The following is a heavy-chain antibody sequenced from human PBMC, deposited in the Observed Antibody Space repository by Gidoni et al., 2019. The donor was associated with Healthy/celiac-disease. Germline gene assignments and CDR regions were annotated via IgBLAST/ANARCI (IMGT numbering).Heavy chain of an antibody. V-gene: IGHV4-61*01. J-gene: IGHJ2*01. CDR2: IYYRGRT. CDR3: ARSITPYSSSWYSYWYFDL. D-gene: IGHD6-13*01. CDR1: GGSVSSGSYY. Sequence: QVQRQESGPGLVKRSETLSLTCTVSGGSVSSGSYYWSGIRQPPGKGLEWIGYIYYRGRTNYNPSLKSRVTISVDTSKNQFSLKLSSVTAADTAVYYCARSITPYSSSWYSYWYFDLWGRGTLVTVSS.